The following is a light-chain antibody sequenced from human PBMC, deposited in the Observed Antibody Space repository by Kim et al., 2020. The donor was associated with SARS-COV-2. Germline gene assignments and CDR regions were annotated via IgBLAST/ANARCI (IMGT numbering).Light chain of an antibody. Sequence: SYELTQPPSVSVSPGQTASIACSGYKLGDKYACWYQQKPGQPPVLVMYHDDERPSGIPERFSASNSGNTATLTITGTQAMDEADYYCQTWDGTTVVFGGGTQLTVL. CDR3: QTWDGTTVV. J-gene: IGLJ7*01. CDR2: HDD. V-gene: IGLV3-1*01. CDR1: KLGDKY.